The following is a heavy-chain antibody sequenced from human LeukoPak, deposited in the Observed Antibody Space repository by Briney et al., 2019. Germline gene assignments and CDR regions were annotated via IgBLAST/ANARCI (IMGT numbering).Heavy chain of an antibody. CDR2: IYYSGST. CDR3: ARVARLLWFGESLSGAFDY. J-gene: IGHJ4*02. D-gene: IGHD3-10*01. Sequence: GTLRLSCAASGFTFSSYGMSWVRQPPGKGLEWIGSIYYSGSTYYNPSLKSRVTISVDTSKNQFSLKLSSVTAADTAVYYCARVARLLWFGESLSGAFDYWGQGTLVTVSS. CDR1: GFTFSSYG. V-gene: IGHV4-39*07.